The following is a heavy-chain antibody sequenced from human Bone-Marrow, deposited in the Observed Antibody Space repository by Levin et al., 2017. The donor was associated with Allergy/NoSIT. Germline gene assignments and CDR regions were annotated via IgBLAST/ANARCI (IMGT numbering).Heavy chain of an antibody. Sequence: ASVKVSCKASGGTFSSYAISWVRQAPGQGLEWMGGIIPIFGTANYAQKFQGRVTITADKSTSTAYMELSSLRSEDTAVYYCARPEVPGVYGMDVWGQGTTVTVSS. J-gene: IGHJ6*02. V-gene: IGHV1-69*06. CDR2: IIPIFGTA. CDR1: GGTFSSYA. CDR3: ARPEVPGVYGMDV.